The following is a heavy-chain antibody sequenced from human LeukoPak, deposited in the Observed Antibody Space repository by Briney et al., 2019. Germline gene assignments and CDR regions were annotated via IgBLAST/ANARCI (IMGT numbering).Heavy chain of an antibody. Sequence: GTSLRLSCAASGFTFSNYGMHWVRQAPGKGLEWVALIWYDGSNKYYTDSVKGRLTISRDNSKDTLFLQMNSLRAEDTAVYYCAKDQRGYCSGGSCSVPSDYWGQGTLVTVSS. CDR3: AKDQRGYCSGGSCSVPSDY. J-gene: IGHJ4*02. D-gene: IGHD2-15*01. CDR1: GFTFSNYG. CDR2: IWYDGSNK. V-gene: IGHV3-33*06.